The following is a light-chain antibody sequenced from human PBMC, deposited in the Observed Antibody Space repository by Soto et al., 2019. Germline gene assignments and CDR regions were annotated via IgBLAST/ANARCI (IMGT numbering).Light chain of an antibody. CDR2: DAS. CDR3: QQRISWPRT. J-gene: IGKJ1*01. CDR1: QSVSSY. V-gene: IGKV3-11*01. Sequence: EIVLTQSPAPLSLSPGERATLSCRASQSVSSYLAGYQQKPGQVPRLVIYDASNRATGIPGRFSGSGSGTDFTLTISSLEPEDFGVYYCQQRISWPRTFGQGTKVEIK.